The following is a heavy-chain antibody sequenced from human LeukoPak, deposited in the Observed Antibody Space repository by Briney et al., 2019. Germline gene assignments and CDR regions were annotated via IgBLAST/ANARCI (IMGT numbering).Heavy chain of an antibody. CDR3: ARGVGATYY. D-gene: IGHD1-26*01. V-gene: IGHV4-34*01. Sequence: SETPSLTCAVYGGSFSGYYWSWIRQPPGKGLEWIGEINHSGSTNYNPSLKSRVTISVDTSKNQSSLKLSSVTAADTAVYYCARGVGATYYWGQGTLVTVSS. J-gene: IGHJ4*02. CDR2: INHSGST. CDR1: GGSFSGYY.